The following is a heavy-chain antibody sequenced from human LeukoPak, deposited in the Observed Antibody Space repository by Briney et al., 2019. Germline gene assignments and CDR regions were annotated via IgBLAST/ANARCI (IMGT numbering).Heavy chain of an antibody. J-gene: IGHJ3*02. CDR1: GYTFTSYG. D-gene: IGHD2-2*01. Sequence: ASVKVSCKASGYTFTSYGISWVRQAPGQGLEWMGWISAYNGNTNYAQKFQGRVTMTTDTSTSTAYMELRSLRSDDTAVYYCARLASCSHMWCAFDIWGQGTMVTVSS. CDR3: ARLASCSHMWCAFDI. V-gene: IGHV1-18*01. CDR2: ISAYNGNT.